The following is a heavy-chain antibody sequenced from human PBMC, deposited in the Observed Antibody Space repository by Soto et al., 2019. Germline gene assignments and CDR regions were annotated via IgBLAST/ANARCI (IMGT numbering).Heavy chain of an antibody. V-gene: IGHV3-33*01. CDR3: ARDSQRYSYGLNPYYYYYGMDV. CDR2: IWYDGSNK. CDR1: GXTFSSYG. J-gene: IGHJ6*02. D-gene: IGHD5-18*01. Sequence: LRLSGAASGXTFSSYGMHWVRQAPGKGLEWVAVIWYDGSNKYYADSVKGRFTISRDNSKNTLYLQMNSLRAEDTAVYYCARDSQRYSYGLNPYYYYYGMDVWGQGTTVTVCS.